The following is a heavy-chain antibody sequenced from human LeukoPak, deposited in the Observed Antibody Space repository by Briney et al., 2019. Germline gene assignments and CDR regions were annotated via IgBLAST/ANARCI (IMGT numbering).Heavy chain of an antibody. CDR3: ARGAIAGANFDY. CDR1: GFTFGRYW. J-gene: IGHJ4*02. V-gene: IGHV3-74*01. Sequence: GGSLRLSCADSGFTFGRYWMHWVRQAPGKGLVWVTHITTDGSGTSYADSVKGRFTISRDNAKNTLYLQMNSLRAEDTAVYYCARGAIAGANFDYWGQGTLVAVSS. CDR2: ITTDGSGT. D-gene: IGHD1-26*01.